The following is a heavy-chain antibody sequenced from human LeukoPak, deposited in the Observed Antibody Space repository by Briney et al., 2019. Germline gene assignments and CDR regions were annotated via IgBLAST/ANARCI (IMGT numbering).Heavy chain of an antibody. Sequence: AGGSLRLSCAASGFMFSTYWMSWVRQAPGEGLEWVAAISYDGGDKYYADSVRGRFTISRDNSKNTLYLEMSSLRAEDTAVYYCATSLLWFGELLADTDFWGQGSLVTVSS. CDR1: GFMFSTYW. D-gene: IGHD3-10*01. CDR3: ATSLLWFGELLADTDF. J-gene: IGHJ4*02. V-gene: IGHV3-30-3*01. CDR2: ISYDGGDK.